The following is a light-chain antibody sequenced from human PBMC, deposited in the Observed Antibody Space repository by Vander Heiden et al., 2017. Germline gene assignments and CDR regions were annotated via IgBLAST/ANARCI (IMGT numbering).Light chain of an antibody. J-gene: IGKJ2*01. V-gene: IGKV4-1*01. CDR1: QSVLYSSNNKNY. CDR3: QQEDSTPYT. CDR2: WAS. Sequence: DIVMTQSPDSLAVPLGERATINCKSSQSVLYSSNNKNYLAWYQQKPGQPPKLLIYWASTRESGVPDRFSGSGSGTDFTLTISSLQAEDVAVYYCQQEDSTPYTFGQGTKMEIK.